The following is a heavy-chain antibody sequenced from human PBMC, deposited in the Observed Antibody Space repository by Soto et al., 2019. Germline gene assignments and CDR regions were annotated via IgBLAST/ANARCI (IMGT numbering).Heavy chain of an antibody. J-gene: IGHJ6*02. CDR2: IRSSSSTI. CDR1: GFTFSSYS. V-gene: IGHV3-48*02. Sequence: EVQLVESGGGLVQPGGSLRLSCAASGFTFSSYSMNWVRQAPGKGLEWVSYIRSSSSTIYYADSVKGRFTISRDNAKNSLYLQMNSLRDEDTAVYYCAREGSSELYYYYGMDVWGQGTTVTVSS. D-gene: IGHD3-22*01. CDR3: AREGSSELYYYYGMDV.